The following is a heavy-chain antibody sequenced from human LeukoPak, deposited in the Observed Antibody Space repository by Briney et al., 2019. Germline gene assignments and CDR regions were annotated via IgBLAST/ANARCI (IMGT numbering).Heavy chain of an antibody. CDR1: GGSISGYY. J-gene: IGHJ4*02. CDR3: ARGTPFSSSWYY. D-gene: IGHD6-13*01. V-gene: IGHV4-34*01. Sequence: SETLSLTCTVSGGSISGYYWSWIRQPPGKGLEWIGEINHSGSTNYNPSLKSRVTISVDTSKNQFSLKLSSVTAADTAVYYCARGTPFSSSWYYWGQGTLVTVSS. CDR2: INHSGST.